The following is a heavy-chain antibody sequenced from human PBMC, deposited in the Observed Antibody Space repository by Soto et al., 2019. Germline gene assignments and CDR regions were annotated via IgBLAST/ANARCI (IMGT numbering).Heavy chain of an antibody. Sequence: SETLSLTCAVYGGSFSGYYWSWIRQPPGKGLEWIGEINHSGSTNYNPSLKSRVTISVDTSKNQFSLKLSSVTAADTAVYYCGRLRSYGSGSYYKADYYYYGMDVWGQGTTVTVS. V-gene: IGHV4-34*01. CDR3: GRLRSYGSGSYYKADYYYYGMDV. D-gene: IGHD3-10*01. CDR1: GGSFSGYY. J-gene: IGHJ6*02. CDR2: INHSGST.